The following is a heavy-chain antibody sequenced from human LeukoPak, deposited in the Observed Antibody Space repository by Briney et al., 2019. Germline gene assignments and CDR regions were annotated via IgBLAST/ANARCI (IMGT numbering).Heavy chain of an antibody. CDR3: ARGNTMVRGVIAPLGMDV. CDR2: ISFDGSNK. V-gene: IGHV3-30*14. Sequence: GGSLRLSCAATGFTFSRYGVHWVRQAPGKGLEWVAVISFDGSNKYYADSVKGRFTISRENAKNSLYLQMNSLRAGDTAVYYCARGNTMVRGVIAPLGMDVWGQGTTVTVSS. D-gene: IGHD3-10*01. J-gene: IGHJ6*02. CDR1: GFTFSRYG.